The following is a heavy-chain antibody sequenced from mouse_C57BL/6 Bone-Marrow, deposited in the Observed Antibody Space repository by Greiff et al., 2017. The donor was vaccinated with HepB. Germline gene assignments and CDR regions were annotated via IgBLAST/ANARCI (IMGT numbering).Heavy chain of an antibody. J-gene: IGHJ1*03. CDR3: ARQGMITTARYWYFDV. Sequence: DVMLVESGGGLVQPGGSLKLSCAASGFTFSDYYMYWVRQTPEKRLEWVAYISNGGGSTYYPDTVKGRFTISRDNAKNTLYLQMSRLKSEDTAMYYCARQGMITTARYWYFDVWGTGTTVTVSS. D-gene: IGHD2-4*01. V-gene: IGHV5-12*01. CDR1: GFTFSDYY. CDR2: ISNGGGST.